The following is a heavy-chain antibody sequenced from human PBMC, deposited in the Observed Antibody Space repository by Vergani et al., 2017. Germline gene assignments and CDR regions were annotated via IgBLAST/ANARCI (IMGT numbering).Heavy chain of an antibody. CDR3: ASNYDSSGYYTGDAFDI. CDR1: GGTFSSYA. CDR2: IIPIFGTA. D-gene: IGHD3-22*01. J-gene: IGHJ3*02. Sequence: QVQLVQSGAEVKKPGSSVKVSCKASGGTFSSYAISWVRQAPGQGLEWMGGIIPIFGTANYAQQFQGRVTMTADESTSTAYMELGSLRSEDTAVYYCASNYDSSGYYTGDAFDIWGQGTMVTVSS. V-gene: IGHV1-69*01.